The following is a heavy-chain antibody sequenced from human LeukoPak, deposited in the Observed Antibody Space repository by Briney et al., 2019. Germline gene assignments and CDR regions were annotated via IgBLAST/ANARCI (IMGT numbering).Heavy chain of an antibody. CDR2: ISAYNGNT. Sequence: ASVKVSCKASGYTFTSYGISWVRQAPGQGLEWMGWISAYNGNTNYAQKLQGRVTMTTGTSTSTAYMELRSLRSDDTAVYYCARDTPNPYYYGSGSYYYYYGMDVWGQGTTVTVSS. CDR3: ARDTPNPYYYGSGSYYYYYGMDV. CDR1: GYTFTSYG. D-gene: IGHD3-10*01. V-gene: IGHV1-18*01. J-gene: IGHJ6*02.